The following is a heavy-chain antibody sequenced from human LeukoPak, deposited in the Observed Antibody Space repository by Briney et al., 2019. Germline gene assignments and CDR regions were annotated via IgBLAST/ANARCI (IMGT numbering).Heavy chain of an antibody. Sequence: PSETLSLTCTVSGGSISSYYWSWIRQPAGKGLEWIGRIYTSGSTNYNPSLKSRVTMSVDTSKNQFSLKLSSVTAADTAVYYCARDSDSSGYYYSFDYWGQGTLVTASS. D-gene: IGHD3-22*01. CDR1: GGSISSYY. CDR3: ARDSDSSGYYYSFDY. J-gene: IGHJ4*02. CDR2: IYTSGST. V-gene: IGHV4-4*07.